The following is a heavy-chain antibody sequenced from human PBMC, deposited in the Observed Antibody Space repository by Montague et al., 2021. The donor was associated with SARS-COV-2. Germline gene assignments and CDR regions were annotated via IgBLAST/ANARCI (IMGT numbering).Heavy chain of an antibody. J-gene: IGHJ6*02. Sequence: SETLSLTCVFNGGSIIDQYWSWLRQPPGEVLEWIGEIYHRGDTNYNPSLRSRVTIPIDTSKPQSSLRLYSMTAADTAVYYCARGVRVANRPDRFSYSLDVWGRGTAVIVAS. CDR1: GGSIIDQY. CDR2: IYHRGDT. CDR3: ARGVRVANRPDRFSYSLDV. V-gene: IGHV4-34*01. D-gene: IGHD3-3*01.